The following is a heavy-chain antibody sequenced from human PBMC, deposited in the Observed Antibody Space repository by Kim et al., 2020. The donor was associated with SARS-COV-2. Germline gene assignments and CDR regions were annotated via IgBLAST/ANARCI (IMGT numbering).Heavy chain of an antibody. CDR2: TNSDGSST. Sequence: GGSLRLSCAASGFTFSTFWMHWVRQSPGKGLVWVSRTNSDGSSTIYADSVKGRFIISRDNAKNTLHLQMNSLRAEDTAVYFCARGSSAWPNGLDVWGQGTTVTVSS. J-gene: IGHJ6*02. V-gene: IGHV3-74*01. CDR1: GFTFSTFW. D-gene: IGHD6-19*01. CDR3: ARGSSAWPNGLDV.